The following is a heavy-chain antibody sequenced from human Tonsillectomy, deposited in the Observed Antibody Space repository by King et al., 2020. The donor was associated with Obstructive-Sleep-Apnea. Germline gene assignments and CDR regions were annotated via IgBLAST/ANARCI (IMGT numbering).Heavy chain of an antibody. Sequence: QLVQSGGGVVQPGRFLRLSCASSGFTFTNYGMHWVRQAPGKGLEWVAVISYDGSNKYYADSVKGRFTISRDNSKNTMYLQMNSLRVEDTAIYYCAEVGIDSSGYSSYYFDYWGQGTLVTVSS. V-gene: IGHV3-30*18. D-gene: IGHD3-22*01. CDR3: AEVGIDSSGYSSYYFDY. CDR2: ISYDGSNK. J-gene: IGHJ4*02. CDR1: GFTFTNYG.